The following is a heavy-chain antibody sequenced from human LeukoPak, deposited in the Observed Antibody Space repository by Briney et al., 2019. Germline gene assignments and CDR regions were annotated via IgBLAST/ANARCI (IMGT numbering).Heavy chain of an antibody. CDR1: AVSISRHF. J-gene: IGHJ4*01. CDR3: AREYDY. V-gene: IGHV4-59*11. Sequence: KTSETLSLTCNFSAVSISRHFWSWIRQTPERGLEWLGYVFSSGSTNYNPSLKSRITISLDTSKHQFSLTLNSVTAADTAVYYCAREYDYWGLGTLVTVSS. CDR2: VFSSGST.